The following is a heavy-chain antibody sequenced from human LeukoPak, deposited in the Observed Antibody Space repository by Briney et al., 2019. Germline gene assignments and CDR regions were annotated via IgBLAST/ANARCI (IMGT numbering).Heavy chain of an antibody. CDR3: ARTPALTYYYGSGSPRANWFDP. CDR2: ISAYNGNT. J-gene: IGHJ5*02. V-gene: IGHV1-18*01. Sequence: ASVKVSCKASGYTFTSYGISWVRQAPGQGLEWMGWISAYNGNTNYAQKLQGRVTMTTDTSTSTAYMELRSLRSDDTAVYYCARTPALTYYYGSGSPRANWFDPWGQGTLVTVSS. D-gene: IGHD3-10*01. CDR1: GYTFTSYG.